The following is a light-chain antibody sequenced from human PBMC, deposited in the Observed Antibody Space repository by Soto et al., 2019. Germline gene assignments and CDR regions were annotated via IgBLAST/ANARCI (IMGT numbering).Light chain of an antibody. J-gene: IGKJ1*01. CDR2: KAS. Sequence: DIQVTQSPSTLSASVGDRVTITCRASQSLNDWLAWYQQKPGKAPKLLIYKASGLESGVPSRFSGSGSGTVFTLTISSLQPDDFATYYCQQYNGYPWTFAQGTKVEIK. CDR3: QQYNGYPWT. V-gene: IGKV1-5*03. CDR1: QSLNDW.